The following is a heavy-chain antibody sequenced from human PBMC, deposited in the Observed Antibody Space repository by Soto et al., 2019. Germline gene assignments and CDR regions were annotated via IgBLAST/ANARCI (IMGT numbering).Heavy chain of an antibody. J-gene: IGHJ5*02. Sequence: SETLSLTCTVSGGSISSGDYYWSWIRQPPGKGLEWIGYIYYSGSTYYNPSLKSRVTISVDTSKNQFSLKLSSVTAADTAVYYCAREVVAAPNWFDPWGQGTLVTVSS. V-gene: IGHV4-30-4*01. CDR3: AREVVAAPNWFDP. CDR1: GGSISSGDYY. CDR2: IYYSGST. D-gene: IGHD2-2*01.